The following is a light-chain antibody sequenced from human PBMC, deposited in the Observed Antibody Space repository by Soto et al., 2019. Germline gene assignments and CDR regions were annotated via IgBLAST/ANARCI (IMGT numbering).Light chain of an antibody. CDR3: SSYAGNNNFVI. V-gene: IGLV2-8*01. CDR1: SSDVGGYNY. Sequence: QSALTQPPSASGSPGQSVTISCTGTSSDVGGYNYVSWYQQHLGKAPKLMIYEVSKRPSGVPDRFSGSKSGNTASLAVSGLQAEDEADYYCSSYAGNNNFVIFGGGTKLTVL. CDR2: EVS. J-gene: IGLJ2*01.